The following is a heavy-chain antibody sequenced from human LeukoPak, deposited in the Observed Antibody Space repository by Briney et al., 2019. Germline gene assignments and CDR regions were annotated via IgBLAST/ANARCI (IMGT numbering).Heavy chain of an antibody. J-gene: IGHJ6*02. CDR2: IYYSGST. CDR1: GGSISSYY. V-gene: IGHV4-59*08. Sequence: SETLSLTCTVSGGSISSYYWSWIRQPPGKGLEWIGYIYYSGSTNYNPSLKSRVTISVDTSKNQFSLKLSSVTAADTAVYYCARYLPSGGGGMDVWGQGTTVTVSS. D-gene: IGHD2-15*01. CDR3: ARYLPSGGGGMDV.